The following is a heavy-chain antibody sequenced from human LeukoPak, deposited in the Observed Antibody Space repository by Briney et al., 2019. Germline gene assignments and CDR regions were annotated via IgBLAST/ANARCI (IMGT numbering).Heavy chain of an antibody. CDR2: ASGSGGST. CDR1: GFTFSSYA. CDR3: ARGGSSWYGVLGDY. Sequence: GGSLRLSCAASGFTFSSYAMSWVRQAPGKGLEWVSSASGSGGSTYYADSVKGRFTISRDNSKNTLYLQMNSLRAEDTAVYYCARGGSSWYGVLGDYWGQGTLVTVSS. D-gene: IGHD6-13*01. J-gene: IGHJ4*02. V-gene: IGHV3-23*01.